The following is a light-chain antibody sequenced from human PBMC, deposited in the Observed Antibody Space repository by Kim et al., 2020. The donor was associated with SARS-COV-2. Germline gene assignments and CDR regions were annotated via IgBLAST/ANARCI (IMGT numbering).Light chain of an antibody. V-gene: IGLV8-61*01. J-gene: IGLJ3*02. CDR1: FGSVSISNY. CDR3: VVYMGGGISV. CDR2: NTN. Sequence: QTVVTQEPSLSVSPGGTVTLTCASSFGSVSISNYPSWYQQTPGQAPRTLIYNTNIRSSGVPDRFSGSTLGNKAALIVTGAQADDESDYYCVVYMGGGISVFGGGTQLTVL.